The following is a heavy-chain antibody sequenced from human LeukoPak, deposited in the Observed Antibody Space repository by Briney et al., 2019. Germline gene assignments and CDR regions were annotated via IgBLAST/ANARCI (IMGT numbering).Heavy chain of an antibody. V-gene: IGHV3-23*01. D-gene: IGHD2-2*01. J-gene: IGHJ5*02. CDR3: AKAGLGYCSSTSCRGGAWFDP. CDR1: GFTFSSYP. Sequence: GGSLRLSCAASGFTFSSYPMSWVRQAPGKGLEWVSGISGSGGSTYYADSLKGRYTTSRDNSKNTLYLQMNSLRAEDTAVYYCAKAGLGYCSSTSCRGGAWFDPWGQGTLVTVSS. CDR2: ISGSGGST.